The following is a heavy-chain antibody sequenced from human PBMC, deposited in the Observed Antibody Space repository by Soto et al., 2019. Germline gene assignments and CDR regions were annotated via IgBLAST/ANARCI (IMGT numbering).Heavy chain of an antibody. CDR1: GGSISSSSYY. V-gene: IGHV4-39*01. CDR3: AGIHYDILTGYYGGISGGIDY. Sequence: SETLSLTCTVSGGSISSSSYYWGWIRQPPGKGLEWIGSIYYSGSTYYNPSLKSRVTISVDTSKNQFSLKLSSVTAADTAVYYCAGIHYDILTGYYGGISGGIDYWGQGTLVTVSS. J-gene: IGHJ4*02. D-gene: IGHD3-9*01. CDR2: IYYSGST.